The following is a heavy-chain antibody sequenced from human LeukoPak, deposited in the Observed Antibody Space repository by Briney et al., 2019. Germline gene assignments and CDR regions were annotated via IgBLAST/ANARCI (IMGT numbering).Heavy chain of an antibody. CDR1: GYTFTNYG. D-gene: IGHD3-22*01. CDR2: ISAYNGYT. J-gene: IGHJ3*01. V-gene: IGHV1-18*01. CDR3: ARDGHRRYYYGSSGREDVFDF. Sequence: GASVKVSCKASGYTFTNYGVSWVRQAPGQGLEWMGWISAYNGYTIYGQTVQGRVTMTTDTSTSTAYMELRSLRSDDTAVYYCARDGHRRYYYGSSGREDVFDFWGQGTMVTVSS.